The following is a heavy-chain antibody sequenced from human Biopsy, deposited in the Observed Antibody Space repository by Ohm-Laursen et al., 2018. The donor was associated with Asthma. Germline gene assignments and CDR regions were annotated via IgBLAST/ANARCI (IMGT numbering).Heavy chain of an antibody. CDR3: AGFCSGGNCPDH. D-gene: IGHD2-15*01. CDR2: IHYSGST. Sequence: GTLSLTCTVSGVSIRSYYWTWIRQPPGKGLEWIGNIHYSGSTYSNPSLKSRVTISVDTSKKQISLRLSSVIAADTTVYYCAGFCSGGNCPDHWGQGTLVTVSS. J-gene: IGHJ4*02. CDR1: GVSIRSYY. V-gene: IGHV4-59*01.